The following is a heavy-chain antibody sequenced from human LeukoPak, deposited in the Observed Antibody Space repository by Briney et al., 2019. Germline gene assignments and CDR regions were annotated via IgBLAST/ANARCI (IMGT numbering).Heavy chain of an antibody. CDR1: GGSISSRTYY. D-gene: IGHD1-26*01. CDR2: GYYSGST. V-gene: IGHV4-39*07. J-gene: IGHJ3*02. CDR3: ARETRLHSGSYSNDAFDI. Sequence: PSETLSLTCTVSGGSISSRTYYWAWIRQPPGKGLEWIGNGYYSGSTYYNLSLKSRVTISVDTSKNQFSLRLSSVTAADTAVYYCARETRLHSGSYSNDAFDIWGQGTMVTVSS.